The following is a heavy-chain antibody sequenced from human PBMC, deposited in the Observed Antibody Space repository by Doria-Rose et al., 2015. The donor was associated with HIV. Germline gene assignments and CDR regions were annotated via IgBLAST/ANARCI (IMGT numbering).Heavy chain of an antibody. J-gene: IGHJ4*02. D-gene: IGHD6-13*01. CDR1: GVSLSSPGMG. V-gene: IGHV2-26*01. CDR3: ARIKSSRWYHKYYFDF. Sequence: QVQLVQSGPVLVKPTETLTLTCTVSGVSLSSPGMGVSWIRQPPGKALEWLANIFSDDERSYKTSLKSRLTISRVTSKSQVVLTMTDMDPVDTATNYCARIKSSRWYHKYYFDFWGQGTLVIVSA. CDR2: IFSDDER.